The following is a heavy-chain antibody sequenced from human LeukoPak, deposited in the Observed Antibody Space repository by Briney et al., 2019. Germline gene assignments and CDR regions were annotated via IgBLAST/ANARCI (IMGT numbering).Heavy chain of an antibody. CDR1: GGSFSGYY. CDR3: ASRTPGLWFDP. J-gene: IGHJ5*02. D-gene: IGHD2-2*01. Sequence: PSETLSLTCAVYGGSFSGYYWSWIRQPPGKGLEWIGEINHSGSTIYSPSLKSRVTISVDTSKNQFSLKLSSVTAADTAVYYCASRTPGLWFDPWGQGTLVTVSS. CDR2: INHSGST. V-gene: IGHV4-34*01.